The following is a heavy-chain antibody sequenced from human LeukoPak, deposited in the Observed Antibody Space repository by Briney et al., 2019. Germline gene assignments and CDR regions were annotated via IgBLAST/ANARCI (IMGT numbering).Heavy chain of an antibody. J-gene: IGHJ5*01. CDR2: ISGSSSTI. V-gene: IGHV3-48*04. Sequence: GGSLRLSCAASGFTFSSYSMNWVRQAPGKGLEWVLYISGSSSTIYYADSVKGRFTISRDNAKSTLYLQMNSLRAEDTAMYYCARDPAPQGWFDSWGQGTLVTVSS. CDR1: GFTFSSYS. CDR3: ARDPAPQGWFDS.